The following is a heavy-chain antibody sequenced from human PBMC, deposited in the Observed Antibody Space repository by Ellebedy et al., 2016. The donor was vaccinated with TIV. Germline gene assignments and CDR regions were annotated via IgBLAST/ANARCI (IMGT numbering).Heavy chain of an antibody. CDR1: GFTFSPYA. V-gene: IGHV3-23*01. J-gene: IGHJ4*02. CDR2: IVGSGA. CDR3: AKDRTSGDGYWVFDS. D-gene: IGHD2-21*02. Sequence: GESLKISCAASGFTFSPYAMAWVRQAPGKGLEWVSGIVGSGAEKYADSVKGRLTISRANSKRKVDLQMRCVRAEDTAVYFCAKDRTSGDGYWVFDSWGQGTMVSVSS.